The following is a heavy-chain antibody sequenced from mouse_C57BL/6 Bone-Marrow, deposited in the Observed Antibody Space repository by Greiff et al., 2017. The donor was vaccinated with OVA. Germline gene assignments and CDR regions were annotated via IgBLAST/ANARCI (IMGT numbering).Heavy chain of an antibody. J-gene: IGHJ3*01. CDR3: TTLYSNYVFFAY. V-gene: IGHV14-4*01. Sequence: EVQLQQSGAELVRPGASVKLSCTASGFNIKDDYMHWVKQRPEQGLEWIGWIDPENGDTDYASKFQGKATITADPSSNTAYLQLSSLTSEDTAVYYCTTLYSNYVFFAYWGQGTLVTVSA. CDR1: GFNIKDDY. CDR2: IDPENGDT. D-gene: IGHD2-5*01.